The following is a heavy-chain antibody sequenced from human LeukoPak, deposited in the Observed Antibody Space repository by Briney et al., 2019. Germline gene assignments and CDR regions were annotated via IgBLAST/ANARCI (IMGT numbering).Heavy chain of an antibody. D-gene: IGHD2-15*01. CDR3: AKDWGGGVVVTEYYFDY. J-gene: IGHJ4*02. CDR1: GFTFSSYG. CDR2: ISYDGSNK. Sequence: GGSLRLSCAASGFTFSSYGMHWVRQAPGKGLEWVAVISYDGSNKYYADSVKGRFTISRDNSKNTLYLQMNSLRAEDTAVYYCAKDWGGGVVVTEYYFDYWGQGTLVTVSS. V-gene: IGHV3-30*18.